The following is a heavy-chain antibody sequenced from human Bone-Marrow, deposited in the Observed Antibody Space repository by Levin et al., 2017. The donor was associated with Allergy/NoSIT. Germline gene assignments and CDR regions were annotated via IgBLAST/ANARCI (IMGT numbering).Heavy chain of an antibody. J-gene: IGHJ6*02. V-gene: IGHV3-64*01. CDR1: GFTFSSYA. CDR3: ARTRDYDYVWGSYRYTEGRGDHCYGMDV. Sequence: PGGSLRLSCAASGFTFSSYAMHWVRQAPGKGLEYVSALSSNGGSTYYANSVKGSFTISRDNSKNTLYLQMGSLRAEDMAVYYCARTRDYDYVWGSYRYTEGRGDHCYGMDVWGQGTTVTVSS. D-gene: IGHD3-16*02. CDR2: LSSNGGST.